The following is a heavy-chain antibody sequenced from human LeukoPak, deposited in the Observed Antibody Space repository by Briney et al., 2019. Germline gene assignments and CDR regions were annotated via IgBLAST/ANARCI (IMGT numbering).Heavy chain of an antibody. J-gene: IGHJ6*02. V-gene: IGHV3-53*01. CDR1: GFTVSSNY. CDR2: IYSGGST. CDR3: ASEFELERQGGYYYGMDV. D-gene: IGHD1-1*01. Sequence: GGSLRLSCAASGFTVSSNYMSWVRQAPGKGLEWVSVIYSGGSTYYADSVKGRFTISRDNSKNTLYLQMNSLRAEDTAVYYCASEFELERQGGYYYGMDVWGQGTTVTVSS.